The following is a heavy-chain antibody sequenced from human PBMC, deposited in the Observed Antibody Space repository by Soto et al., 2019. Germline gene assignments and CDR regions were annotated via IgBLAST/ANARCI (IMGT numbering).Heavy chain of an antibody. CDR2: IYWNDDK. CDR1: GFSLSTSGVG. V-gene: IGHV2-5*01. CDR3: AHSSSALRSPVIKLLWALDY. J-gene: IGHJ4*02. D-gene: IGHD3-10*01. Sequence: QITLKESGPTLVKPTQTLTLTCTFSGFSLSTSGVGVGWIRQPPGKALEWLALIYWNDDKRYSPSLKSRLTITKDTSKNQVVLTMTNMDPLDTATYYCAHSSSALRSPVIKLLWALDYWGQGTLVTVSS.